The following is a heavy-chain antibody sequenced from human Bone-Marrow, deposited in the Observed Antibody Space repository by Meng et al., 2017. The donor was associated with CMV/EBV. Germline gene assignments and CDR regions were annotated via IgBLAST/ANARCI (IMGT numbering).Heavy chain of an antibody. CDR1: GYSFTSYW. V-gene: IGHV5-51*01. D-gene: IGHD1-7*01. CDR2: IYPGDSET. CDR3: ARGGARYGTTDAFDV. J-gene: IGHJ3*01. Sequence: GESLKISCKGSGYSFTSYWIVWVRQMPEKGLECMGIIYPGDSETRYSPSFQGQVTISADQSISTAYLQWSSLKASDTAIYYCARGGARYGTTDAFDVWGQGTMVTVSS.